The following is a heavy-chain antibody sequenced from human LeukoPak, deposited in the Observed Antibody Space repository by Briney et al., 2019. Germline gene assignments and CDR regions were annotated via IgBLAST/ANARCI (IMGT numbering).Heavy chain of an antibody. J-gene: IGHJ5*02. CDR3: ARVRCGPTWGSSSGGSCYAFDP. V-gene: IGHV4-61*02. CDR2: IYASGST. Sequence: SGPVLVKPTETLTLTCTVSGFSLSNARMGVSWIRQPAGKGLEWIGRIYASGSTNHNPSLKSRVTMSVDTSKNQFSLKLSSVTAADTAVYYCARVRCGPTWGSSSGGSCYAFDPWGQGTLVTVSS. D-gene: IGHD2-15*01. CDR1: GFSLSNAR.